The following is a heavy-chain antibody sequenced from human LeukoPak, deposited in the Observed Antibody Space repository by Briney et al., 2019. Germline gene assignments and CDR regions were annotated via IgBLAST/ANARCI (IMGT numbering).Heavy chain of an antibody. CDR1: GFIFSDYY. CDR2: IRRKAESYTT. Sequence: PGGSLRLSCAASGFIFSDYYMDWVRQAPGKGLEWVGRIRRKAESYTTEYAASVKGRFTISRDDSKNSLFLQVNSLKPEDTAVYYCGSLVGDYWGQGTLVTVSS. D-gene: IGHD1-26*01. V-gene: IGHV3-72*01. CDR3: GSLVGDY. J-gene: IGHJ4*02.